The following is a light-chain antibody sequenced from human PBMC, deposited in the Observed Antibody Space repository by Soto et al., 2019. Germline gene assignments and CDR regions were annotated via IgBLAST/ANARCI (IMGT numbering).Light chain of an antibody. CDR3: CSYAGSYTWV. CDR2: DVT. J-gene: IGLJ3*02. Sequence: QSALTQPRSVSGSPGQSVTISCTGTSSDVGAYNYVSWNQQHPGKVPKLLIYDVTRRPSGVPDRFSGSKSGNTASLTISGLQAEDEADYYCCSYAGSYTWVFGGGTKLNVL. CDR1: SSDVGAYNY. V-gene: IGLV2-11*01.